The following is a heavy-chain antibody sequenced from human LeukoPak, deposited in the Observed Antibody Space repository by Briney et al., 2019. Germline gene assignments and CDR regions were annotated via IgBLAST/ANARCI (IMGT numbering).Heavy chain of an antibody. V-gene: IGHV4-39*07. CDR3: ARVDSSGYHSDY. D-gene: IGHD3-22*01. J-gene: IGHJ4*02. CDR2: IYYSGST. Sequence: SETLSLTCTVSGGSISSSSYYWGWIRQPPGKGLEWIGSIYYSGSTYYNPSLKSRVTISVDTSKNQFSLKLSSVTAADTAVYHCARVDSSGYHSDYWGQGTLVTVSS. CDR1: GGSISSSSYY.